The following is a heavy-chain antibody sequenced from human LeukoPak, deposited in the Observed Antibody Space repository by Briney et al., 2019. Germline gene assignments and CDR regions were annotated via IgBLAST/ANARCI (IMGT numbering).Heavy chain of an antibody. CDR1: GSTFSSYE. J-gene: IGHJ4*02. CDR2: ISIISSSGSTI. D-gene: IGHD2-21*02. Sequence: GGSLRLSCVVFGSTFSSYEMNWVRQAPGKGLEWVSYISIISSSGSTIYYADSVKGRFTISRDDAKNSLYLQMNSLRAEDTAVYYCAREICGGDCRYSLGIDYWGQGTLVTVSS. V-gene: IGHV3-48*03. CDR3: AREICGGDCRYSLGIDY.